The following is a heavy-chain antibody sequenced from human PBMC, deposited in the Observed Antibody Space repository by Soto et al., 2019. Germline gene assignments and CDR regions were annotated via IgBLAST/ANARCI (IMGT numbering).Heavy chain of an antibody. D-gene: IGHD2-21*02. Sequence: SETLSLTCTVSGGSISSYFWSWIRQPPGKGLEWIGYIYYSGSTNYNPPLKSRVTISVDTSKNQLSLKLSSVTAADTAVYYCARVGYCGGDCSFPDYWGQGTLVTVSS. CDR3: ARVGYCGGDCSFPDY. CDR2: IYYSGST. CDR1: GGSISSYF. V-gene: IGHV4-59*01. J-gene: IGHJ4*02.